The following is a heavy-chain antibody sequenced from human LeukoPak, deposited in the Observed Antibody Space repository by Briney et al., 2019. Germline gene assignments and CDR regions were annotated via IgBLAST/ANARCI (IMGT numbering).Heavy chain of an antibody. CDR3: ARDQKGGYYGSGSYIS. CDR2: INPNSGGT. D-gene: IGHD3-10*01. V-gene: IGHV1-2*02. J-gene: IGHJ4*02. Sequence: ASVKVSCKTSGYIFTDYYIHWVRQARGQGLEWMAWINPNSGGTNYAQKLQGRVTMTTDTSTSTAYMELRSLRSDDTAVYYCARDQKGGYYGSGSYISWGQGTLVTVSS. CDR1: GYIFTDYY.